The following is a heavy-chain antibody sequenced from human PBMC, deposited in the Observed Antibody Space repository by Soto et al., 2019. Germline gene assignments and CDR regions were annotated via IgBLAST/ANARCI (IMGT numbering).Heavy chain of an antibody. V-gene: IGHV4-39*01. CDR1: GGSISSSSYY. CDR2: IYYSGST. CDR3: ARSYPGDAFDI. D-gene: IGHD3-10*01. Sequence: QLQLQESGPGLVKPSETLSLTCTVSGGSISSSSYYWGWIRQPPGKGLEWIGSIYYSGSTYYNPSLQSRVTISVDTSKNQFSLKLSSVSAADTAVYYCARSYPGDAFDIWGQGTMVTVSS. J-gene: IGHJ3*02.